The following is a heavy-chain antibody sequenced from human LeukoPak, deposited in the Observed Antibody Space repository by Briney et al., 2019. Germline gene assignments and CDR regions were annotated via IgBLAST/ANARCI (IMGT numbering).Heavy chain of an antibody. V-gene: IGHV4-59*11. CDR2: MYDSWST. J-gene: IGHJ4*02. Sequence: SETLSLTCTVSGVSISSHYWSWIRQPPGKGLEWIGYMYDSWSTKDNPSLKSLVTLSADTSKNQFSLRLSSVTAADTAVYYCATIKRGNIYGYFDFWGQGILVTVSS. CDR3: ATIKRGNIYGYFDF. CDR1: GVSISSHY. D-gene: IGHD5-18*01.